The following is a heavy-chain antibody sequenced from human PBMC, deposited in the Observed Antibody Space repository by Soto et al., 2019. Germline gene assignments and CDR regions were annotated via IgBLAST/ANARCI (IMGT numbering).Heavy chain of an antibody. CDR1: GFTFSSYA. V-gene: IGHV3-23*01. D-gene: IGHD3-10*01. CDR3: AKDLATMVRGVIQYYFDY. Sequence: EVQLLESGGGLVQPGGSLRLSCAASGFTFSSYAMSWVRQAPGKGLEWVSAIRGSGGSTYYADSVKGRFTISRDNSKNTLYLQMNSLRAEDTAVYYCAKDLATMVRGVIQYYFDYWGQGTLVTVSS. J-gene: IGHJ4*02. CDR2: IRGSGGST.